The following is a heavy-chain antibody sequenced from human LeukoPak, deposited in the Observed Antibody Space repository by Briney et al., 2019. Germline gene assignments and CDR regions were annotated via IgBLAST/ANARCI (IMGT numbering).Heavy chain of an antibody. CDR2: ISSSSSYI. D-gene: IGHD3-3*01. J-gene: IGHJ4*02. CDR1: GFTFSSYS. V-gene: IGHV3-21*04. CDR3: AKCYDFWSGYADY. Sequence: GGSLRLSCAASGFTFSSYSMNWVRQAPGKGLEWVSSISSSSSYIYYADSVKGRFTISRDNSKNTLYLQMNSLRAEDTAVYYCAKCYDFWSGYADYWGQGTLVTVSS.